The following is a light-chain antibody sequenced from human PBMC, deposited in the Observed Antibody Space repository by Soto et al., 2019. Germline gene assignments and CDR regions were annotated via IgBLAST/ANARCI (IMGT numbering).Light chain of an antibody. Sequence: DIQMTQSPSTLSGSLVDRVTITCRASQTISSWLAWYQQKPGKAPKLLIYKASTLKSGVPSRFIGSGSGTEFTLTISSLQPDDFATYYCQHYNRYSEAFGQGTKV. J-gene: IGKJ1*01. CDR1: QTISSW. CDR2: KAS. CDR3: QHYNRYSEA. V-gene: IGKV1-5*03.